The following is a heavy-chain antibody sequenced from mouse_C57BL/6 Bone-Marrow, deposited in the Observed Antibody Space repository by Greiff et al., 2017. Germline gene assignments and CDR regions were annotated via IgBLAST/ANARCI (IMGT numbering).Heavy chain of an antibody. J-gene: IGHJ4*01. D-gene: IGHD2-2*01. V-gene: IGHV5-6*01. CDR1: GFTFSSYG. CDR2: ISSGGSYT. Sequence: EVQLVESGGDLVKPGGSLKLSCAASGFTFSSYGMSWVRQTPDKRLEWVATISSGGSYTYYPDSVKGRFTISRDNAKNTLYLQKSSLKSEDTAMYYGARWGLRRTGYYAIDYGGQGTGVTVTA. CDR3: ARWGLRRTGYYAIDY.